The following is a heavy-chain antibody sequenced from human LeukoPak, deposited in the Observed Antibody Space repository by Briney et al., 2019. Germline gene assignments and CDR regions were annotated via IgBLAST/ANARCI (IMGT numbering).Heavy chain of an antibody. D-gene: IGHD2-21*01. CDR3: ARDRTPSDYASDI. J-gene: IGHJ3*02. V-gene: IGHV4-61*08. CDR1: GGSVSSGGYY. CDR2: VYYSGST. Sequence: SETLSLTCTVSGGSVSSGGYYWSWIRQPPGKGLEWSGYVYYSGSTNYNPSLKSRVTISVGTSKNEFSLKLSSVTAADTAVYYCARDRTPSDYASDIWGQGTMVTVSS.